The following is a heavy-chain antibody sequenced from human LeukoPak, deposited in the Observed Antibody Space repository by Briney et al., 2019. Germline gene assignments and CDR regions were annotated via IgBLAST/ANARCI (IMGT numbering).Heavy chain of an antibody. CDR3: AKGMTTGY. CDR1: GFTFSSYA. Sequence: PGGSLRLSCVTSGFTFSSYAMSWVRQAPGKGLEWVSVISGSDGRTYYVDSVKGRFTISRDNSKNTLYLQMNSLREEDTAIYYCAKGMTTGYWGQGTLVTVSS. J-gene: IGHJ4*02. V-gene: IGHV3-23*01. CDR2: ISGSDGRT. D-gene: IGHD4-4*01.